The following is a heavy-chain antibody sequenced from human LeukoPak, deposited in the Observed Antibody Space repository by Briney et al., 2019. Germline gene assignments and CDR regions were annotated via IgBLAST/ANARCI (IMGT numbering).Heavy chain of an antibody. CDR2: ISSSSSYI. Sequence: GGSLRLSCAASGFTFSSYSMNWVRQAPGKGLEWVSSISSSSSYIYYADSVKGRFTISRDNAKNSLYLQMNSLRAEDTAVYYCARDSPMTKVTTGAFDIWGQGTMVTVSS. J-gene: IGHJ3*02. V-gene: IGHV3-21*01. D-gene: IGHD4-17*01. CDR1: GFTFSSYS. CDR3: ARDSPMTKVTTGAFDI.